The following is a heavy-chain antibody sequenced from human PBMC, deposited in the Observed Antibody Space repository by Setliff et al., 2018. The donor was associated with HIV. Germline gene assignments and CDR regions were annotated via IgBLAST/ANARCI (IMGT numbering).Heavy chain of an antibody. Sequence: LSLTCTVSGGSINNDIYFWTWIRQRPGKGLEWIGYIYYSGSTHSNPSLKSRLTISVDTSSNQFPLKLNSVTAADTAIYYCARSSRSSPFWFDYWGLGTLVTVSS. J-gene: IGHJ4*01. CDR2: IYYSGST. CDR3: ARSSRSSPFWFDY. V-gene: IGHV4-31*03. CDR1: GGSINNDIYF. D-gene: IGHD6-6*01.